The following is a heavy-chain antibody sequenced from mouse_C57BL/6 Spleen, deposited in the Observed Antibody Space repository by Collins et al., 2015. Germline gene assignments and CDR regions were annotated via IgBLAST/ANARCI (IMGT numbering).Heavy chain of an antibody. CDR1: GYTFTDHT. Sequence: KVSGYTFTDHTIHWMKQRPEQGLEWIGYFYPRDGSTKYNEKFKGKATLTADKSSSTAYMQLNSLTSDDSAVYFCARRYFGNSYDVWGTGTTVTVSS. CDR3: ARRYFGNSYDV. CDR2: FYPRDGST. V-gene: IGHV1-78*01. J-gene: IGHJ1*03. D-gene: IGHD1-1*02.